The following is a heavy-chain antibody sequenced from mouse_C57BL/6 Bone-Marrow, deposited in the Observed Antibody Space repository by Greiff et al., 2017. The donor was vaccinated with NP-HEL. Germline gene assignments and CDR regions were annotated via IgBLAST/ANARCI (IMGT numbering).Heavy chain of an antibody. CDR3: ARDTTVVAWYFDV. CDR2: IYPGSGST. J-gene: IGHJ1*03. CDR1: GYTFTSYW. D-gene: IGHD1-1*01. Sequence: VQLQQPGAELVKPGASVKMSCKASGYTFTSYWITWVKQRPGQGLEWIGDIYPGSGSTNYNEKFKSKATLTVDTSSSTAYMQLSSLTSEDSAVYYCARDTTVVAWYFDVWGTGTTVTVSS. V-gene: IGHV1-55*01.